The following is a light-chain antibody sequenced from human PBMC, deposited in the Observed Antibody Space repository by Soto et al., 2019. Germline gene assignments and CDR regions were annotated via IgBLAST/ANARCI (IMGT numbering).Light chain of an antibody. CDR3: QQYSSTTWT. Sequence: DIQMTQSPSTLSGSVGDRVTITCRASQTISSWLAWYQQKPGKAPKLLIYKASTLKSGVPSRFSGSGSGTDFTLTISSLQAEDVAVYYCQQYSSTTWTFGQGTKVDIK. J-gene: IGKJ1*01. V-gene: IGKV1-5*03. CDR1: QTISSW. CDR2: KAS.